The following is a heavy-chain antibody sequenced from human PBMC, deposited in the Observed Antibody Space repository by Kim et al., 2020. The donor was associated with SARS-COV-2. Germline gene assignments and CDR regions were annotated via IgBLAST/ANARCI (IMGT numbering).Heavy chain of an antibody. D-gene: IGHD3-3*02. CDR1: GYSFANYW. V-gene: IGHV5-51*01. Sequence: GESLKISCKVSGYSFANYWIVWVRQKPGKGLEWMGTIFPDDSDTRYSPSFEGHVTISADKSITTAYLQWSNVEASDTAMYFCARHSKLASVKVADFDFWGQGTLVTVSP. J-gene: IGHJ4*02. CDR3: ARHSKLASVKVADFDF. CDR2: IFPDDSDT.